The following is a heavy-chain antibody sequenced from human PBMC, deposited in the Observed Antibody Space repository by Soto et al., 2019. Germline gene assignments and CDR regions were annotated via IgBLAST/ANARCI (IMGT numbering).Heavy chain of an antibody. J-gene: IGHJ6*03. Sequence: QGQLVQSGVEVKKPGASVKVSCKASGYSFTNYGITWVRQAPGQGFEWMGWISAYNGNTNYAQKFQGRVTLTTDASTSTAYLDLWSLRSDDTAVYYCARDRGVAPPVAGNTHYYYYMDLWGKGTTVTVSS. CDR2: ISAYNGNT. D-gene: IGHD6-19*01. CDR1: GYSFTNYG. CDR3: ARDRGVAPPVAGNTHYYYYMDL. V-gene: IGHV1-18*01.